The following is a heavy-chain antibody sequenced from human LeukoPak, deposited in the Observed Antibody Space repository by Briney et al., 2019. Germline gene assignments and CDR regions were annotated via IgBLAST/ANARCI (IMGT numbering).Heavy chain of an antibody. CDR2: TYYRSKWYN. Sequence: SQTLSLTCAISGDSVSSNSAAWNWIRQSPSRGLEWLGRTYYRSKWYNNYAVSVKSRITIHPDTSKNQFSLQLNSVTPEDTAVYYCARYCGGDCYEGHYYYGMDVWGQGTTVTVSS. CDR1: GDSVSSNSAA. CDR3: ARYCGGDCYEGHYYYGMDV. V-gene: IGHV6-1*01. J-gene: IGHJ6*02. D-gene: IGHD2-21*02.